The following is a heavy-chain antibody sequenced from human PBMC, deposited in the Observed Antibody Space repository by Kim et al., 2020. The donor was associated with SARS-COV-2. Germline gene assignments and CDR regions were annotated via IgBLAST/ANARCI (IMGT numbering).Heavy chain of an antibody. CDR2: IWYDGSNK. CDR1: GFTFSSYG. V-gene: IGHV3-33*01. D-gene: IGHD3-10*01. Sequence: GGSLRLSCAASGFTFSSYGMHWVRQAPGKGLEWVAVIWYDGSNKYYADSVKGRFTISRDNSKNTLYLQMNSRRAEDTAVYYCARGGFTYYYGSGCYYDAFDIWGQGTMVTVSS. CDR3: ARGGFTYYYGSGCYYDAFDI. J-gene: IGHJ3*02.